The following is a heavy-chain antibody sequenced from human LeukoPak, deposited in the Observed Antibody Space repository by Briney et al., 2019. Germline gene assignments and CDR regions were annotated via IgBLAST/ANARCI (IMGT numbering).Heavy chain of an antibody. Sequence: PGGSLRLSCAASGFPFRNYDMHWVRQATGKGLEWVSAIDTAGDTYYPVSVKGRFTISRDNAKNSLYLQMNSLRAEDTAVYYCARDPHSLDYWGQGTLVTVSS. CDR1: GFPFRNYD. V-gene: IGHV3-13*01. CDR3: ARDPHSLDY. J-gene: IGHJ4*02. CDR2: IDTAGDT. D-gene: IGHD5-18*01.